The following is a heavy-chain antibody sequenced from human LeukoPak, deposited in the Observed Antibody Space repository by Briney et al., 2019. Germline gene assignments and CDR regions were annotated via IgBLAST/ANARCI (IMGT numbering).Heavy chain of an antibody. CDR1: GYTFTGYY. CDR3: ARPCRSSSLYAFDI. J-gene: IGHJ3*02. Sequence: ASVKVSCKASGYTFTGYYMHWVRQAPGQGLEWMGWTNPNSGGTNYAQKFQGRVTKTRDTSISTAYMELSRLRSDDTAVYYCARPCRSSSLYAFDIWGQGTMVTVSS. D-gene: IGHD6-6*01. V-gene: IGHV1-2*02. CDR2: TNPNSGGT.